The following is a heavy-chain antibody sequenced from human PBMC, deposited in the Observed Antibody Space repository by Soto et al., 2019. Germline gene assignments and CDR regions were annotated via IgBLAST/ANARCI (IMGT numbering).Heavy chain of an antibody. CDR1: GGSFSGYY. Sequence: SETLSLTCAAYGGSFSGYYWSWIRQPPGKGLEWIGEINHSGSTNYNPSLKSRVTISVDTSKNQFSLKLSSVTAADTAVYYRARGSGYSYGFDYWGQGTLVTVSS. V-gene: IGHV4-34*01. D-gene: IGHD5-18*01. CDR3: ARGSGYSYGFDY. J-gene: IGHJ4*02. CDR2: INHSGST.